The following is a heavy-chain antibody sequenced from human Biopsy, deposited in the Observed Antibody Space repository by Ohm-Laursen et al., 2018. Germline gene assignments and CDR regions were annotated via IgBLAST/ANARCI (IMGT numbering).Heavy chain of an antibody. V-gene: IGHV3-23*01. CDR3: ARDPGQDGAIDF. Sequence: SLRLSCSASGFTFSSYAMSRVRQSPGKGLEWVSSTNNNGGRTYYTDSVKGRFTISRDNSKNTLYLQMSSLRAEDTAVYYCARDPGQDGAIDFWGQGTLVTVSS. D-gene: IGHD4/OR15-4a*01. CDR1: GFTFSSYA. CDR2: TNNNGGRT. J-gene: IGHJ4*02.